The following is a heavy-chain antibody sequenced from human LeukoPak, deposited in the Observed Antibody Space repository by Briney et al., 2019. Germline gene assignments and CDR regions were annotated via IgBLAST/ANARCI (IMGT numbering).Heavy chain of an antibody. CDR2: IKQDGSEK. CDR3: ATRYYDSSGYSYLGYWYFDL. V-gene: IGHV3-7*03. J-gene: IGHJ2*01. D-gene: IGHD3-22*01. Sequence: GGSLRLSCAASGFTFSSYWMSWVRQAPGKGLEWVANIKQDGSEKYYVDSVKGRFTISRDNAKNSLYLQMNSLRAEDTAVYYCATRYYDSSGYSYLGYWYFDLWGRGTLVTVSS. CDR1: GFTFSSYW.